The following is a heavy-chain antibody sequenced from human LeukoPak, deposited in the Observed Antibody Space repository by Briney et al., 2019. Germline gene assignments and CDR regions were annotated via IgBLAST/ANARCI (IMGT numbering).Heavy chain of an antibody. Sequence: SETLSLTCTVSGGSISSYSWGWVRQPPGKGLEWVGYICDIGSTSYNPSLKSRVTISVDTSKNQFSLKLSSVTAADTAVYYCARKLEQLISDDAFDIWGQGTMVTVSS. CDR1: GGSISSYS. V-gene: IGHV4-59*01. D-gene: IGHD6-13*01. CDR2: ICDIGST. J-gene: IGHJ3*02. CDR3: ARKLEQLISDDAFDI.